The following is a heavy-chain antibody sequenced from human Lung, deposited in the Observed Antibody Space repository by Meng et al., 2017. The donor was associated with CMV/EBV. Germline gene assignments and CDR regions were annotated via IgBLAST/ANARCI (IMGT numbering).Heavy chain of an antibody. Sequence: GGSXRLXCAASGFPFSGHAMHWVRQAPGKGLEWVALMSYDGSKTFYADFVKGRFTISRDNSRNTLYLQMSGLRTDDTAVYYCAKPRSGFVVVPAAIDSWGQGXLVTVSS. J-gene: IGHJ4*02. V-gene: IGHV3-30*04. CDR2: MSYDGSKT. CDR1: GFPFSGHA. D-gene: IGHD2-2*01. CDR3: AKPRSGFVVVPAAIDS.